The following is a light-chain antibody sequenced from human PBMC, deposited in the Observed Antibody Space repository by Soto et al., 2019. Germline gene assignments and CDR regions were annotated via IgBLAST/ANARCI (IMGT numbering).Light chain of an antibody. Sequence: DIQMTQSPSTLSASVGDGVTITCRASQSIGSWLVWYQQKPGKAPKLLISKATNLQSGVPSRFSGSGSGTDFSLTISSLQPVDSATYYCQQYNDFQFTFGQGTKLEI. CDR2: KAT. J-gene: IGKJ2*01. CDR1: QSIGSW. V-gene: IGKV1-5*03. CDR3: QQYNDFQFT.